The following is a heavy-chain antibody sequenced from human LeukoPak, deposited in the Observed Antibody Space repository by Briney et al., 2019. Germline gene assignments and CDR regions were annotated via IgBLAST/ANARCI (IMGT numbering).Heavy chain of an antibody. CDR2: INHSGST. J-gene: IGHJ4*02. V-gene: IGHV4-34*01. CDR1: GGSISSYY. CDR3: ARGLPLFDY. D-gene: IGHD5-18*01. Sequence: PSETLSLTCTVSGGSISSYYWSWIRQPPGKGLEWIGEINHSGSTNYNPSLKSRVTISVDTSKNQFSLKLSSVTAADTAVYYCARGLPLFDYWGQGTLVTVSS.